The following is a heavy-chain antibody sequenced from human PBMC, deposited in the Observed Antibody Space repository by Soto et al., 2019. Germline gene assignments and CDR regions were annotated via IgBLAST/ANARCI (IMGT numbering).Heavy chain of an antibody. D-gene: IGHD3-9*01. CDR3: ARVEYDILEQEKWFAP. Sequence: TVAVTCTGSVCTIISFYYYCIGILQPPGNGLDWIWYIYYSGSTYYNPSLKGRVTIAVDTSKNQFSLKLSSVTAADTAVYYCARVEYDILEQEKWFAPWGKRNMVTVSS. CDR1: VCTIISFYYY. CDR2: IYYSGST. V-gene: IGHV4-30-4*01. J-gene: IGHJ5*02.